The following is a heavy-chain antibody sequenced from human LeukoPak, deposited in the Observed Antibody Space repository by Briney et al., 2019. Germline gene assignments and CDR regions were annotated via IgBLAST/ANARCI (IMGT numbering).Heavy chain of an antibody. CDR3: ARVADPVYCGGDCYTGIDY. D-gene: IGHD2-21*02. V-gene: IGHV1-8*01. CDR2: MNPNSGNT. J-gene: IGHJ4*02. Sequence: ASVKVSCKASGYTFTSHDINWVRQATGQGLEWMGWMNPNSGNTGYAQKFQGRVTMTRNTSISTAYMELSSLRSEDTVVYYCARVADPVYCGGDCYTGIDYWGQGTLVTVSS. CDR1: GYTFTSHD.